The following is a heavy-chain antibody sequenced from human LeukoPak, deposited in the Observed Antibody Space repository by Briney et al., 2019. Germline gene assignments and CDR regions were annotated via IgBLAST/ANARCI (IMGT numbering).Heavy chain of an antibody. Sequence: GGSLRLSCAASGFIFSSYAMSWVRQAPGKGLEWVSAISDDGGGTFHADSVKGRFTISRDNSKNTLYLQMNGLRAVDTAVYYCAKEVTSAGTPYFDYWGQGTLVTVSS. CDR1: GFIFSSYA. D-gene: IGHD6-13*01. CDR2: ISDDGGGT. V-gene: IGHV3-23*01. J-gene: IGHJ4*02. CDR3: AKEVTSAGTPYFDY.